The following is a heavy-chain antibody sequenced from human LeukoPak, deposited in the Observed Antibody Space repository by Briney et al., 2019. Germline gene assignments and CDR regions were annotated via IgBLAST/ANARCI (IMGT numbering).Heavy chain of an antibody. CDR3: ARGVENSGWFPNYYYYYMDV. J-gene: IGHJ6*03. D-gene: IGHD6-19*01. CDR1: GYTFTSYG. CDR2: ISAYNGNT. Sequence: ASVKVSCKASGYTFTSYGISWVRQAPGQGLEWMGWISAYNGNTNYAQKLQGRVTITTDTSTSTAYMELRSLRSDDTAVYYCARGVENSGWFPNYYYYYMDVWGKGTTVTISS. V-gene: IGHV1-18*01.